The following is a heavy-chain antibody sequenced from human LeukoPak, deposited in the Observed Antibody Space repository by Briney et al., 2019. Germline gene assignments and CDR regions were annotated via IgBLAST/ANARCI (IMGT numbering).Heavy chain of an antibody. CDR2: IMQDGSEK. Sequence: GGSLRLSCAASRLTFSSYWMSWVRQAPGKGLEWVANIMQDGSEKYYVDAVKGRFTISRDNAKNSLYLQMNSLRAEDTAVYYCARYLYDSSSLDNWGQGTLVTVSS. CDR3: ARYLYDSSSLDN. D-gene: IGHD3-22*01. CDR1: RLTFSSYW. V-gene: IGHV3-7*05. J-gene: IGHJ4*02.